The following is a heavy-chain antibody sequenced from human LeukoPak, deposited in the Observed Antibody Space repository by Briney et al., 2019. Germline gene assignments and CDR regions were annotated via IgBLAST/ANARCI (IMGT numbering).Heavy chain of an antibody. Sequence: GASVKVSCKASGYTFTAYYIHWVRRAPGQGLEWMGWINPNSGGTNYAQNFQGRVTMTSDTSTYTTHMELSRLRSDDTAAYYCARSDVVVVTATTHFDYWGQGTLVTVSS. CDR2: INPNSGGT. V-gene: IGHV1-2*02. D-gene: IGHD2-15*01. CDR3: ARSDVVVVTATTHFDY. CDR1: GYTFTAYY. J-gene: IGHJ4*02.